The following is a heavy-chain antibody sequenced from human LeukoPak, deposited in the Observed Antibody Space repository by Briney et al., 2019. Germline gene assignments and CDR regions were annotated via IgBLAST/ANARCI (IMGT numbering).Heavy chain of an antibody. CDR3: AARISTVTTYPFDY. D-gene: IGHD4-17*01. CDR2: IYHSGST. CDR1: GGSISSGGYS. V-gene: IGHV4-30-2*01. Sequence: SETLSLTCDVSGGSISSGGYSWSWIRQPPGKGLEWIGYIYHSGSTYYNPSLKSRVTISVDRSKNQFSLKLSSVTAADTAVYYCAARISTVTTYPFDYWGQGTLVTVSS. J-gene: IGHJ4*02.